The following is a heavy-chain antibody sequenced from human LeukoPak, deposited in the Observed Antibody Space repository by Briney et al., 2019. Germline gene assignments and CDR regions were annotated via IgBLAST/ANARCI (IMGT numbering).Heavy chain of an antibody. D-gene: IGHD3-3*01. CDR3: ARDAPITIFGVVTRTNAFDI. V-gene: IGHV3-7*01. Sequence: PGGSLRLSCAASGFTFSSYWMTWVRQAPGKGLEWVANIKQDVSKKYYVDTVQGRFTISRDNAKNSLYLQMNSLRAEDTAVYYCARDAPITIFGVVTRTNAFDICGQGTMVTVSS. CDR1: GFTFSSYW. J-gene: IGHJ3*02. CDR2: IKQDVSKK.